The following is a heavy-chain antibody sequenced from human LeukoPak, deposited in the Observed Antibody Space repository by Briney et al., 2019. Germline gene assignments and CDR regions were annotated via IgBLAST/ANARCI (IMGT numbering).Heavy chain of an antibody. J-gene: IGHJ5*02. V-gene: IGHV1-69*13. CDR1: RGTFSSYA. D-gene: IGHD2-2*01. CDR2: IIPIFGTA. CDR3: ARDARHRYCSSTSCYRGWLDP. Sequence: ASVKVSCKASRGTFSSYAISWVRQAPGQGLEWMGGIIPIFGTANYAQKFQGRVMITADESTSTAYMELSSLRSEDTAVYYCARDARHRYCSSTSCYRGWLDPWGQGTLVTVSS.